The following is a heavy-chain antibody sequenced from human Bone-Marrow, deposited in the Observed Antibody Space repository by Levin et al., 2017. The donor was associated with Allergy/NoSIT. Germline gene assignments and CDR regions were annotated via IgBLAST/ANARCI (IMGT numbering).Heavy chain of an antibody. V-gene: IGHV3-21*01. CDR1: GFTFSGYT. Sequence: PGGSLRLSCAASGFTFSGYTMHWVRQAPGKGLEWVSSIRSAGTYIHYADSVKGRFTISRDNANNSVSLEMTRLRAEDTALYYCARGGGSQKGGLDVWGQGTTVTVSS. CDR3: ARGGGSQKGGLDV. D-gene: IGHD3-10*01. J-gene: IGHJ6*02. CDR2: IRSAGTYI.